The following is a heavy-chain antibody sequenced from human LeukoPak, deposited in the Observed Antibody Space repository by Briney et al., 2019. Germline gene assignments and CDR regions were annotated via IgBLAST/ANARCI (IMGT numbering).Heavy chain of an antibody. CDR1: GYTFTSYD. D-gene: IGHD3-10*01. CDR2: MNPNSGNT. Sequence: GASVKVSCKASGYTFTSYDINWVRQATGQGLEWMGWMNPNSGNTGYAQKFQGRVTMTRNTSISTAYMELSSLRSEDTAVYYCALRFGDASGFDPWGQGTLVTVSS. CDR3: ALRFGDASGFDP. V-gene: IGHV1-8*01. J-gene: IGHJ5*02.